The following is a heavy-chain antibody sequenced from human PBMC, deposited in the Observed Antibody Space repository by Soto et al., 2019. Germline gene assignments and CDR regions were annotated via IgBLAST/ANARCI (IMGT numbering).Heavy chain of an antibody. Sequence: SVKVSCKASGGTFSSYAISWVRQAPGQGLEWMGGIIPIFGTANYAQKFQGRVTITADESTSTAYMELSSLRSEDTAVYYCARRPHYYGSGSPLWFDPWGQGTLVTVSS. J-gene: IGHJ5*02. CDR1: GGTFSSYA. CDR3: ARRPHYYGSGSPLWFDP. CDR2: IIPIFGTA. D-gene: IGHD3-10*01. V-gene: IGHV1-69*13.